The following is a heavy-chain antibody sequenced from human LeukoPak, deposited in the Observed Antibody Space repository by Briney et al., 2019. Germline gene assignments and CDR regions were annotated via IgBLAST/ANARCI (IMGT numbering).Heavy chain of an antibody. CDR3: ASLICP. V-gene: IGHV4-39*01. CDR2: IYYSGST. J-gene: IGHJ5*02. Sequence: SETLSLTCTVSGGSISSSSYYWGWIRQPPGKGLEWIGRIYYSGSTYYNPSLKSRVTISEQTSRSQCALKLSAVTAADSPVYYCASLICPWGQGTLVTVSS. CDR1: GGSISSSSYY.